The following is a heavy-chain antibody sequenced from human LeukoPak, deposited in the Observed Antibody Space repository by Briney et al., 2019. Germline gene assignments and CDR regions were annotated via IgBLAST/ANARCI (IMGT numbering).Heavy chain of an antibody. D-gene: IGHD5-18*01. CDR3: ARGWGYSSYFDY. Sequence: PSETLSLTCTVSGGSISSYSWTWIRQPPGKGLEWIGYIYYSVSTNYNPSLKSRVTISVDTSKNQFSLKLTSVTAADTAVYYCARGWGYSSYFDYWGQGTLVIVSS. V-gene: IGHV4-59*01. CDR1: GGSISSYS. J-gene: IGHJ4*02. CDR2: IYYSVST.